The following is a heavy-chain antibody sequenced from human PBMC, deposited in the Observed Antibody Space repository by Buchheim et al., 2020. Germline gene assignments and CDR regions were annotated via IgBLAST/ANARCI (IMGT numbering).Heavy chain of an antibody. CDR2: ISYDGSNK. V-gene: IGHV3-30*03. CDR1: GFTFSSYG. Sequence: QVQLVESGGGVVQPGRSLRLSCAASGFTFSSYGMHWVRQAPGKGLEWVAVISYDGSNKYYADSVKGRFTISRDNSKNTLYLQMNSLRAEDTAVYYCARGYYGSGSYYPGDYYYYYGMDVWGQGTT. CDR3: ARGYYGSGSYYPGDYYYYYGMDV. J-gene: IGHJ6*02. D-gene: IGHD3-10*01.